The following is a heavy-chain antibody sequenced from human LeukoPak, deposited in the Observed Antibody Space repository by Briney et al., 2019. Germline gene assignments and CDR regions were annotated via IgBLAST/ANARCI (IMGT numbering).Heavy chain of an antibody. D-gene: IGHD4-17*01. CDR3: ARPTYGDYVGYYFDY. J-gene: IGHJ4*02. Sequence: ASVKVSCKASGYTFTGYYMHWVRQAPGQGLEWMGWINPNSGGTNYAQKFQGRVTMTRDTSISTAYMELSRLRSDDTAVYYCARPTYGDYVGYYFDYWGQGTLVTVSS. V-gene: IGHV1-2*02. CDR1: GYTFTGYY. CDR2: INPNSGGT.